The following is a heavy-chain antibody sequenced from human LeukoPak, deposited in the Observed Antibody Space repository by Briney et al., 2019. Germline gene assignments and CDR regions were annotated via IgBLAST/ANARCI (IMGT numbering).Heavy chain of an antibody. D-gene: IGHD3-22*01. CDR1: GFTFSSYS. V-gene: IGHV3-21*01. Sequence: GGSLRLSCAASGFTFSSYSMNWVRQAPGKGLEWVSSISSSSSYIYYADSVKGRFTISRDNAKNSLYLQMNSLRAEDTAVYYCARDWTYYYDSSGCPRDAFDIWGQGTMVTVSS. CDR3: ARDWTYYYDSSGCPRDAFDI. CDR2: ISSSSSYI. J-gene: IGHJ3*02.